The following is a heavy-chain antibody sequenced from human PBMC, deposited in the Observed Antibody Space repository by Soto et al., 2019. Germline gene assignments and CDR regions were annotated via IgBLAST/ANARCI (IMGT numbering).Heavy chain of an antibody. D-gene: IGHD5-18*01. CDR1: GYSFTSYW. CDR2: IYPGDSDT. V-gene: IGHV5-51*01. CDR3: ARLDTAMVTFEYYYYYGMDV. Sequence: GESLKISCKGSGYSFTSYWIGWVRQMPGKGLEWMGIIYPGDSDTRYSPSFQGQVTISADKSISTAYLQWSSLKASDTAMYYCARLDTAMVTFEYYYYYGMDVWGQGTTVTVSS. J-gene: IGHJ6*02.